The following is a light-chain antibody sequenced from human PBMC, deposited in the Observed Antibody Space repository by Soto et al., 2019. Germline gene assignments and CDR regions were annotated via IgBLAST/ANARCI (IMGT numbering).Light chain of an antibody. CDR3: GTWDSSLSAGV. CDR1: YSNIETNY. J-gene: IGLJ1*01. V-gene: IGLV1-51*01. CDR2: DNT. Sequence: HSVLTQPPSISATPGQKVTISCSGSYSNIETNYVSWYQQLPGTAPKLLIYDNTERPSGIPDRFSGSKSGSSATLGITGLQTGDEADYYCGTWDSSLSAGVFGTGTKVTVL.